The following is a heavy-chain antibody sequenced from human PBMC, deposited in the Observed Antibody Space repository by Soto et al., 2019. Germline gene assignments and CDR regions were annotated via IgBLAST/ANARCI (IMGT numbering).Heavy chain of an antibody. J-gene: IGHJ5*02. CDR3: ARSWFDP. CDR1: GFTFSSYA. CDR2: ISYDGSNK. Sequence: QVQLVASGGGVVQPGRSLRLSCAASGFTFSSYAMHWVRQAPGKGLEWVAVISYDGSNKYYADSVKGRFTISRDNSKNALYLQMNTLRAEDTAVYYCARSWFDPWGQGTLVTVSS. V-gene: IGHV3-30-3*01.